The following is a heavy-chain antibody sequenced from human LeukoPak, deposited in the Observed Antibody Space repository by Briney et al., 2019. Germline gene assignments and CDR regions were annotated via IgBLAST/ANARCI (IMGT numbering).Heavy chain of an antibody. V-gene: IGHV3-66*03. CDR3: AKGGHGGIL. CDR2: IYSRGGT. D-gene: IGHD4-23*01. Sequence: PGGSLRLSCAASGFTVSSNFMSWVRQAPGKGLECVSVIYSRGGTYYADSVQGRFTISRDASKNTLFLQMNSLRAEDTAVYYCAKGGHGGILWGQGTLVTVSS. J-gene: IGHJ4*02. CDR1: GFTVSSNF.